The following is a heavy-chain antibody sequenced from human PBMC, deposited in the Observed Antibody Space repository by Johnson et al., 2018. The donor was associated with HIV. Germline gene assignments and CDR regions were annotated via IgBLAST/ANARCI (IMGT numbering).Heavy chain of an antibody. CDR3: AKDEGYDSSGYDAFDI. CDR2: ISGSGGST. J-gene: IGHJ3*02. Sequence: VQLVESGGGLIQPGGSLRLSCAASEFTVSGGYMNWVRQAPGKGLEWVSAISGSGGSTYYADSVKGRFTISRDNSKNTLYLQMNSLRAEDTAVYYCAKDEGYDSSGYDAFDIWGQGTMVTVSS. V-gene: IGHV3-23*04. D-gene: IGHD3-22*01. CDR1: EFTVSGGY.